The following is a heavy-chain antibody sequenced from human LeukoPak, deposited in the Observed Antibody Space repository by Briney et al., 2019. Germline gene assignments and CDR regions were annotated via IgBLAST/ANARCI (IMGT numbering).Heavy chain of an antibody. V-gene: IGHV4-61*02. CDR3: ARETTAHGYFDY. Sequence: PSETLSLTCTVSGGSINSASHYWGWIRQPADKGLEWIGRLYFSGTTNYNPSLTSRVTISLDTSKNQFSLKLSSVTAADTAVYYCARETTAHGYFDYWGQGTLVTVSS. CDR1: GGSINSASHY. CDR2: LYFSGTT. D-gene: IGHD4-17*01. J-gene: IGHJ4*02.